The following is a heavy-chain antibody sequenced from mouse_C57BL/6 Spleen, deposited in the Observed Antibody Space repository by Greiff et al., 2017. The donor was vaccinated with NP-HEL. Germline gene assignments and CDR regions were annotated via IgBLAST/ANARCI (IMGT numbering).Heavy chain of an antibody. D-gene: IGHD2-13*01. CDR2: IYPGDGDT. CDR1: GYAFSSYW. J-gene: IGHJ1*03. V-gene: IGHV1-80*01. Sequence: VQLQESGAELVKPGASVKISCKASGYAFSSYWMNWVKQRPGKGLEWIGQIYPGDGDTNYNGKFKGKATLTADKSSSTAYMQLSSLTSEDSAVYCCARSVRGFWYFDVWGTGTTVTVSS. CDR3: ARSVRGFWYFDV.